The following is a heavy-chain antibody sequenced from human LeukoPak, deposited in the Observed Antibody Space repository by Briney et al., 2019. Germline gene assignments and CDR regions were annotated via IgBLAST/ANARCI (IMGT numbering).Heavy chain of an antibody. CDR1: GLGFSDYE. V-gene: IGHV3-48*03. CDR2: ISSSGSII. CDR3: ARPMWGFDY. J-gene: IGHJ4*02. D-gene: IGHD7-27*01. Sequence: PGGSLRLSCASSGLGFSDYEMNWVRQAPGKGLEWVSYISSSGSIIYYADSVKGRFTISRDNAKRSLFLQMNSLRVEDTAVYYCARPMWGFDYWGQGTLVTVSS.